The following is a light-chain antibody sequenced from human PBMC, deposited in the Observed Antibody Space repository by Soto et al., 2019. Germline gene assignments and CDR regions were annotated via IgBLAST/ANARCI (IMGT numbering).Light chain of an antibody. CDR3: QQSFTTPWT. CDR1: QGISFD. Sequence: IQMTQSPSSLSTSVGDRVTITCRASQGISFDVAWYQQKPGKAPKLLIYDTFTLQSGVPSRFSGSVSGTEFSLTISSLQAGDSAIYYCQQSFTTPWTFGQGTKVEI. V-gene: IGKV1-39*01. CDR2: DTF. J-gene: IGKJ1*01.